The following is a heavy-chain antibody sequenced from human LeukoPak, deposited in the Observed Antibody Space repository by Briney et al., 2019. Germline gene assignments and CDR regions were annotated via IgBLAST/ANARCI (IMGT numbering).Heavy chain of an antibody. J-gene: IGHJ3*01. CDR1: GFTFSSYT. CDR3: ARARSSGSHRVVNAFDV. CDR2: ISITSDYI. D-gene: IGHD1-26*01. V-gene: IGHV3-21*01. Sequence: GGSLRLSCAASGFTFSSYTMNWVRQAPGKGLEWVSSISITSDYIYYPDSMKGRFTISRDNAKNSLYLQMNSLRAEDTAVYYCARARSSGSHRVVNAFDVWGQGTMVTVSS.